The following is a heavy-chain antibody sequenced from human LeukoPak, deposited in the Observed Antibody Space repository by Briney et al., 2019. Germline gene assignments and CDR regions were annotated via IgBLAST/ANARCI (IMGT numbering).Heavy chain of an antibody. CDR2: INPNSGGT. J-gene: IGHJ4*02. CDR1: GYTFTGYY. CDR3: AREDIVLMVPDY. Sequence: ASVRVSCKASGYTFTGYYMHWVRQAPGQGLEWMGWINPNSGGTNYAQKFQGRVTMTRDTSISTAYMELSRLRSDDTAVYYCAREDIVLMVPDYWGQGTLDTVPS. D-gene: IGHD2-8*01. V-gene: IGHV1-2*02.